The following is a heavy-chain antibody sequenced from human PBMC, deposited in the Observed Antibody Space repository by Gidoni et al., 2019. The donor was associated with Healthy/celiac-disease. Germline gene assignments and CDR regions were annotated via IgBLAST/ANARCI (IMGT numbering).Heavy chain of an antibody. Sequence: EVQLVESGGGLVKPGGSLRLSCAASGFTFSSYSMNWVRQAPGKGLEWVSSISSSSSYIYYADSVKGRFTISRDNAKNSLYRQMNSLRAEDTAVYYCARVRGGSYTASEYWGQGTLVTVSS. CDR3: ARVRGGSYTASEY. V-gene: IGHV3-21*01. CDR1: GFTFSSYS. CDR2: ISSSSSYI. D-gene: IGHD1-26*01. J-gene: IGHJ4*02.